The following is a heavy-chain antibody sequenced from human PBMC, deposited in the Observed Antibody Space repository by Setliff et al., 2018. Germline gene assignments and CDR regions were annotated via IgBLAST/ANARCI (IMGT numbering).Heavy chain of an antibody. Sequence: GGSLRLSCAASGFISSDHYMDWVRQAPGKGLEWVGRSRNRANSYTTEYAASVKGRFTISRDDSRNSLSLQMNSLTTEDTAVYYCVRDSGNSGMIDYWGQGTTVTVSS. V-gene: IGHV3-72*01. J-gene: IGHJ4*03. CDR1: GFISSDHY. D-gene: IGHD6-25*01. CDR3: VRDSGNSGMIDY. CDR2: SRNRANSYTT.